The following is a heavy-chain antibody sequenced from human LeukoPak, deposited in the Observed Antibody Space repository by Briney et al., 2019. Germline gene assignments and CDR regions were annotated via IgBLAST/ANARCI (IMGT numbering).Heavy chain of an antibody. CDR1: GFTFSSYG. D-gene: IGHD3-10*02. CDR2: ISGSGGST. J-gene: IGHJ6*04. CDR3: AELGITMIGGV. V-gene: IGHV3-23*01. Sequence: GGSLRLSCAASGFTFSSYGMSWVRQAPGKGLEWVSAISGSGGSTYYADSVRGRFTISRDNSKNSLYLQMNSLRAEDTAVYYCAELGITMIGGVWGKGTTVTISS.